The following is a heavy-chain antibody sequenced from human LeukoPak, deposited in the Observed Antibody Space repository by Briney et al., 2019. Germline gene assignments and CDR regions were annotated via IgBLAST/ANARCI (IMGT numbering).Heavy chain of an antibody. CDR1: GYTFTSYG. J-gene: IGHJ5*02. CDR2: ISAYNGNT. D-gene: IGHD2-2*02. CDR3: ARDRSVVPAAIRGSYNWFDP. V-gene: IGHV1-18*01. Sequence: ASVKVSCKASGYTFTSYGISWVRQAPGQGLEWMGWISAYNGNTNYAPKLQGRVTMTTDTSTSTAYMELRSLRSDDTAVYYCARDRSVVPAAIRGSYNWFDPWGQGTLVTVSS.